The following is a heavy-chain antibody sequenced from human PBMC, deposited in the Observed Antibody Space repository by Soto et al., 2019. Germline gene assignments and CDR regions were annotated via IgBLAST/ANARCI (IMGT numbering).Heavy chain of an antibody. CDR1: GGSISSYY. J-gene: IGHJ6*04. D-gene: IGHD1-7*01. V-gene: IGHV4-59*01. CDR2: IYYSGST. Sequence: QVQLQESGPGLVKPSETLSLTCTVSGGSISSYYWSWIRQPPGKGLEWIGYIYYSGSTNYNPSLKSRVTLSVDTSKNQFSLNLSSVTAADAAVYYCARDTIDNLDLPLTHFLDVWGKGTTVTVSS. CDR3: ARDTIDNLDLPLTHFLDV.